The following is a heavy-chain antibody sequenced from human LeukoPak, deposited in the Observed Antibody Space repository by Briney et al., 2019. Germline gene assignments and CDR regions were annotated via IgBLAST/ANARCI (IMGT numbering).Heavy chain of an antibody. Sequence: PSETLSLTCTVSGDSFTSVTDYWAWIRQPPGKGLEWIASDDYSGGTYYNPSLKSRVTLSVDTSKNQFSLKLSSVTAADTAVYYCASAYYDFWSGYGGWFDPWGQGTLVTVSS. CDR3: ASAYYDFWSGYGGWFDP. J-gene: IGHJ5*02. CDR2: DDYSGGT. D-gene: IGHD3-3*01. V-gene: IGHV4-39*07. CDR1: GDSFTSVTDY.